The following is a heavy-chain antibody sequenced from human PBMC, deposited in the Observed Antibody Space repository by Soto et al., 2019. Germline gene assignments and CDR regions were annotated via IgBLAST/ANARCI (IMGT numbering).Heavy chain of an antibody. CDR1: GFSFHSFP. CDR2: ISVDSGTT. V-gene: IGHV3-23*01. CDR3: AKDGIRGMHIDT. J-gene: IGHJ5*02. Sequence: PGGSLRLSCAASGFSFHSFPMSWVRQAPGKGLQWVSSISVDSGTTYYADSVKGRFTSSRDSSNNTLYLQMNSLRADDTARYDCAKDGIRGMHIDTWGQGTLVTVSS.